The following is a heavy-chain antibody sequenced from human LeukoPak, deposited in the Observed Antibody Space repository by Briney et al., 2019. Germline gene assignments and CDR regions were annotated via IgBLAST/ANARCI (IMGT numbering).Heavy chain of an antibody. J-gene: IGHJ4*02. V-gene: IGHV1-69*01. D-gene: IGHD2-2*01. Sequence: SVKVSCKASGGTFSSYAISWVRQAPGQGLEWMGGIIPIFGTANYAQKFQGRVTITADESTSTAYMELSSLRSEDTAVYYCARSLGYCSSTSCVNFNFDYWGQGTLVTVFS. CDR3: ARSLGYCSSTSCVNFNFDY. CDR1: GGTFSSYA. CDR2: IIPIFGTA.